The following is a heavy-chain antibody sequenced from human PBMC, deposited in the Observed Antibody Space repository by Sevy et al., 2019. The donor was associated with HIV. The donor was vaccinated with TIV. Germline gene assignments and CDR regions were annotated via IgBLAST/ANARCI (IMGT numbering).Heavy chain of an antibody. J-gene: IGHJ4*02. CDR3: ARGACTNGVCYDYFDY. CDR2: INWNGGST. CDR1: GFTFDDYG. V-gene: IGHV3-20*04. Sequence: GGSLRLSCAASGFTFDDYGMSWVRQAPGKGLEWVSGINWNGGSTGYADSVKGRFTISRENAKNSLYLQMNSLRAEDTALYYCARGACTNGVCYDYFDYWGQGTLVTVSS. D-gene: IGHD2-8*01.